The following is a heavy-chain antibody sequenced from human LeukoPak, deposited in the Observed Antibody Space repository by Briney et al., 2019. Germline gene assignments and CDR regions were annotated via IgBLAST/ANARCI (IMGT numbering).Heavy chain of an antibody. CDR3: ARAYYDFWSGSYYYYMDV. V-gene: IGHV4-61*08. D-gene: IGHD3-3*01. CDR1: GGSISSGGYY. J-gene: IGHJ6*03. CDR2: IYYSGST. Sequence: SETLSLTCTVSGGSISSGGYYWSWIRQHPGKGLEWIGYIYYSGSTNYNPSLKSRVTISADTSKNQFSLKVNSVTAADTAVYYCARAYYDFWSGSYYYYMDVWGKGTTVTVSS.